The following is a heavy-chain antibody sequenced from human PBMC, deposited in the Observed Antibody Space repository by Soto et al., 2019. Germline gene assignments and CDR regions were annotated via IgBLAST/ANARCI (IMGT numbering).Heavy chain of an antibody. CDR1: GGTFSSYT. J-gene: IGHJ3*02. CDR3: ATRLRFLEWLSPDAFDI. Sequence: ASVKVSCKASGGTFSSYTISWVRQAPGQGLEWMGRIIPILGIANYAQKFQGRVTITADKSTSTAYMELSSLRSEDTAVYYCATRLRFLEWLSPDAFDIRGQGTMVTVSS. V-gene: IGHV1-69*02. CDR2: IIPILGIA. D-gene: IGHD3-3*01.